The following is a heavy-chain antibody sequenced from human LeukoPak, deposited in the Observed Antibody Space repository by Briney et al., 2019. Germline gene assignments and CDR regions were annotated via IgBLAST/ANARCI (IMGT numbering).Heavy chain of an antibody. CDR3: AKKNWFDP. J-gene: IGHJ5*02. CDR2: ISYDGSNK. V-gene: IGHV3-30*18. CDR1: GFTFSSYG. Sequence: GGSLRLSCAASGFTFSSYGMHWVRQAPGKGPEWVAVISYDGSNKYYADSVKGRFTISRDNSKNTLYLQMNSLRAEDTAVYYCAKKNWFDPWGQGTLVTVSS.